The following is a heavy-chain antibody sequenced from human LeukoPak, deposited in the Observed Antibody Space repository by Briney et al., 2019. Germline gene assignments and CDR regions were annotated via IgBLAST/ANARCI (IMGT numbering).Heavy chain of an antibody. J-gene: IGHJ4*02. D-gene: IGHD3-3*01. CDR3: ARPGHYDFWSGYYWAY. CDR2: IYHSGST. V-gene: IGHV4-38-2*01. Sequence: SETQSLTCAVSGYSISSGYYWGWIRQPPGKGLEWIGSIYHSGSTYYNPSLKSRVTISVDTSKNQFSLKLSSVTAADTAVYYCARPGHYDFWSGYYWAYWGQGTLVTVSS. CDR1: GYSISSGYY.